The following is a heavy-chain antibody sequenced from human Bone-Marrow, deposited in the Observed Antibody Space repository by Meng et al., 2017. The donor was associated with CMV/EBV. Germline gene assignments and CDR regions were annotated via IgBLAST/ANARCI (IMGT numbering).Heavy chain of an antibody. V-gene: IGHV1-18*01. J-gene: IGHJ4*02. Sequence: QVQLVQSGGELKKPGASVKVSCEASGYTFTSYGISWVRQALGQGLEWMGWISAYNGNTNYAQKLQGRVTMTTDTSTSTAYMQLRSLRADDTAVYYCARDHLYGYYFDYWGQGTLVTVSS. CDR3: ARDHLYGYYFDY. CDR2: ISAYNGNT. CDR1: GYTFTSYG. D-gene: IGHD5-18*01.